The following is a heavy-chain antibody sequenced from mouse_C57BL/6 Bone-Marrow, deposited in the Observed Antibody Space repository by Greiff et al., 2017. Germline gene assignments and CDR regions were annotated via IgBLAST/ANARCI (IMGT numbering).Heavy chain of an antibody. D-gene: IGHD1-1*01. CDR3: ATARERFYSRSYPYCYFDV. V-gene: IGHV14-3*01. Sequence: EVQLQQSVAELVRPGASVKLSCTASGFNIKNTYMHWVKQRPEQGLEWIGRIDPANGITKYAPKFQGQATISADTSSNTAYLQLSSLTSEDTAIYYCATARERFYSRSYPYCYFDVWGTGTTVTVSS. CDR1: GFNIKNTY. J-gene: IGHJ1*03. CDR2: IDPANGIT.